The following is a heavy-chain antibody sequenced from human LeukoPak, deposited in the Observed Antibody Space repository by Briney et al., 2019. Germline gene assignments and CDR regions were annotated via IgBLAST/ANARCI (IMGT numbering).Heavy chain of an antibody. CDR1: GGSFSGYY. CDR3: ASLYPRGY. V-gene: IGHV4-34*01. Sequence: ETLSLTCAVYGGSFSGYYWSWIRQPPGKGLEWIGEINHSGSTNYNPSLKSRVTISVDTSKNQFSLKLSSVTAADTAVYYCASLYPRGYWGQGTLVTVSS. D-gene: IGHD3-10*01. CDR2: INHSGST. J-gene: IGHJ4*02.